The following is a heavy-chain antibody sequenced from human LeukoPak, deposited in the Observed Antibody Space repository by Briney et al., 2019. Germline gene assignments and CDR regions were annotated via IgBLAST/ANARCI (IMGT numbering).Heavy chain of an antibody. CDR1: GFTFSSYN. CDR3: ARDPPALEDFDY. J-gene: IGHJ4*02. Sequence: GGSLRLSCAASGFTFSSYNMNWVRQGPGKGLEWVSYISGRGNTIKYADSVKGRFTISRDNGKNSLYLHMSSLRAEDTAVYYCARDPPALEDFDYWGQGTQVTVSS. V-gene: IGHV3-48*04. CDR2: ISGRGNTI.